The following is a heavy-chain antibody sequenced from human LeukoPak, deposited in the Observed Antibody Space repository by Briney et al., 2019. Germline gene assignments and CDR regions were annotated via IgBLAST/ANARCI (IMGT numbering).Heavy chain of an antibody. CDR2: IYYSGST. Sequence: PSETLSLTCTVSGGSINSYYWSWLRQPPGKGLEWIGYIYYSGSTNYNPSLKSRVTISVGTSKNQFSLKLSSVTAADTAVYYCARQGGDSSSWYSNFDYWGQGTLVTVSS. V-gene: IGHV4-59*01. CDR1: GGSINSYY. J-gene: IGHJ4*02. D-gene: IGHD6-13*01. CDR3: ARQGGDSSSWYSNFDY.